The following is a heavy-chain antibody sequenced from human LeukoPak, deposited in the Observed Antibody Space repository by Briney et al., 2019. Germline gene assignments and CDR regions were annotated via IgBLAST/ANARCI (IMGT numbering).Heavy chain of an antibody. V-gene: IGHV1-69*05. J-gene: IGHJ3*02. CDR1: GGTFSSYA. D-gene: IGHD2-21*02. CDR2: IIPIFGTA. Sequence: SVKVSCKASGGTFSSYAISWVRQAPGQGLEWMGGIIPIFGTANYAQKFQGRVTITTDESTSTAYMELSSLRSEDTAVYYCATLTAGPFDIWGQGTMVSVSS. CDR3: ATLTAGPFDI.